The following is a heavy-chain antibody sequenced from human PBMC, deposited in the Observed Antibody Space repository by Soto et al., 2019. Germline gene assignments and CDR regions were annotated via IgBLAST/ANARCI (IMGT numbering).Heavy chain of an antibody. D-gene: IGHD5-18*01. CDR1: GGSIRSGGYY. V-gene: IGHV4-31*03. CDR2: IYYSGNT. J-gene: IGHJ6*02. CDR3: ARDSLMDKAGNARHYFGLDV. Sequence: PSETLSLTCTVSGGSIRSGGYYWSWVRQNPRRGLEWIGNIYYSGNTYYNPSLKSRLTISVDTSKNQFSLNLSSVTAADTAVYYCARDSLMDKAGNARHYFGLDVWGQGTTVTVSS.